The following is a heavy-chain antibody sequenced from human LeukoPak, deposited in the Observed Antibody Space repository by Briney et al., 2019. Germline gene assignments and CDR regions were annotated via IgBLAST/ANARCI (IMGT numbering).Heavy chain of an antibody. D-gene: IGHD3-22*01. J-gene: IGHJ4*02. Sequence: PGGSLRLSCAASGFTFSSYSMNWVRQAPGKGLEWVSSISSSSSYIYYADSVKGRFTISRDNAKNSLYLQMNSQRAEDTAVYYCARDTGAYYDSGGLDYWGQGTLVTVSS. CDR1: GFTFSSYS. CDR2: ISSSSSYI. V-gene: IGHV3-21*01. CDR3: ARDTGAYYDSGGLDY.